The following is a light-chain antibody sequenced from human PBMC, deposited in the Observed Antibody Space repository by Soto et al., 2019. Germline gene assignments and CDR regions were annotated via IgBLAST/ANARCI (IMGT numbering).Light chain of an antibody. J-gene: IGKJ2*01. CDR1: QTISSW. Sequence: DIQMTQSPSTLSASVGDRVTITCRASQTISSWLAWYQQKPGKAPKLLIYLASNLESGVPSRFSGSASGTEFTLTISSLQPDDFATYCCQQYDSYPRTFGQGTKLEI. CDR3: QQYDSYPRT. V-gene: IGKV1-5*03. CDR2: LAS.